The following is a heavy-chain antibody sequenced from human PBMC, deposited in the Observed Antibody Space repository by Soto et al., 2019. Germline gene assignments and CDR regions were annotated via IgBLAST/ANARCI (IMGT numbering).Heavy chain of an antibody. V-gene: IGHV1-8*01. D-gene: IGHD6-6*01. CDR2: MNPNSGNT. CDR1: GYTFTSYD. J-gene: IGHJ6*02. Sequence: SVEVCCKGSGYTFTSYDINWVRQATGQGLEWMGWMNPNSGNTGYAQKFQGRVTMTRNTSISTAYMELSSLRSEDTAVYYRARGRPPRGIAARPASGMDVWGQGTTVTVSS. CDR3: ARGRPPRGIAARPASGMDV.